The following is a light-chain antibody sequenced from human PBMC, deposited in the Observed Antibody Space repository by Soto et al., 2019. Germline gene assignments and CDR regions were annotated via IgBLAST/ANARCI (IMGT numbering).Light chain of an antibody. J-gene: IGKJ1*01. Sequence: EIVMTQSPATLSVSPGESATLSCRAGQSVSGNVAWYQQKPGQAPRLLIYGVSTRATGIPARFSGSGSGTEYTLAFSSLQSEDFAIYYCQHYNTWPRTFGQGPKVEIK. CDR3: QHYNTWPRT. CDR2: GVS. V-gene: IGKV3-15*01. CDR1: QSVSGN.